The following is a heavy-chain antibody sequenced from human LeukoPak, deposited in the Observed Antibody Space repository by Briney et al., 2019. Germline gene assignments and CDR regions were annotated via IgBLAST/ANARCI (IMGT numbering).Heavy chain of an antibody. V-gene: IGHV3-30*02. J-gene: IGHJ4*02. D-gene: IGHD3-3*01. CDR2: IRYDGSKK. CDR1: GFPFSSYS. Sequence: GGSLRLSCAATGFPFSSYSLHWVRQAPGKGLEWVGFIRYDGSKKYYADSVKGRFTISRDNSKNTLFLQMNSLRAEDTAVYYCAKEPTDSWSGFYFDSWGQGTLVTVSS. CDR3: AKEPTDSWSGFYFDS.